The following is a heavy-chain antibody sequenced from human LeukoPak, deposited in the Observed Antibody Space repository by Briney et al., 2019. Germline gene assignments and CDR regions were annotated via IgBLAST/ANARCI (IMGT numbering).Heavy chain of an antibody. CDR2: ISYDGSNK. CDR1: GFTFSGYP. J-gene: IGHJ4*02. V-gene: IGHV3-30*04. CDR3: AKGHPPLNDYGDYFDY. Sequence: PGGSLRLSCAASGFTFSGYPIHWVRQAPGKGLEWVAVISYDGSNKYYADSVKGRFTISRDNSKNTLYLQMNSLRAEDTAVYYCAKGHPPLNDYGDYFDYWGQGTLVTVSS. D-gene: IGHD4-17*01.